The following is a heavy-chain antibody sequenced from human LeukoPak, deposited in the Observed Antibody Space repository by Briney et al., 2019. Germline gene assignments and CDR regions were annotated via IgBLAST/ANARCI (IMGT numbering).Heavy chain of an antibody. D-gene: IGHD3-10*01. Sequence: GGSLRLSCAASGFTFSDYCMSWIRQAPGKGLEWISYISSSGSTIYYADSAKGRFTISRDNAKNSLYLQMNSLRAEDTAVYYCARMSSLLWFGESDYWGQGTLVTVSS. CDR3: ARMSSLLWFGESDY. J-gene: IGHJ4*02. CDR1: GFTFSDYC. CDR2: ISSSGSTI. V-gene: IGHV3-11*04.